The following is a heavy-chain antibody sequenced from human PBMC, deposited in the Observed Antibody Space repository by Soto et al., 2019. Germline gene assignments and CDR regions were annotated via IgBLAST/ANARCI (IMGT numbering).Heavy chain of an antibody. Sequence: HPGGSLRLSCAASGFTFSSYAMSWVRQAPGKGLEWVSAISGSGGSTYYADSVKGRFTISRDNSKNTLYLQMNSLRAEDTAVYYCAKAQTYEPVYYGMDVWGQGTTVTVSS. J-gene: IGHJ6*02. D-gene: IGHD3-22*01. CDR3: AKAQTYEPVYYGMDV. CDR1: GFTFSSYA. CDR2: ISGSGGST. V-gene: IGHV3-23*01.